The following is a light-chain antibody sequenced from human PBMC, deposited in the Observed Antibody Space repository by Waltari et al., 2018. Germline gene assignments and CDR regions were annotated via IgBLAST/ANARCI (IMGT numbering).Light chain of an antibody. CDR1: QSVSSSY. CDR3: QQLNSFPRT. V-gene: IGKV3-20*01. Sequence: EIVLTQSPGTLSLSPGESATLSCRASQSVSSSYLAWYQQKPGQAPRLLIYGASSRATGIPDRFSGSGSGTDFTLTISRLEPEDFAVYYCQQLNSFPRTFGQGTRLEIK. CDR2: GAS. J-gene: IGKJ2*01.